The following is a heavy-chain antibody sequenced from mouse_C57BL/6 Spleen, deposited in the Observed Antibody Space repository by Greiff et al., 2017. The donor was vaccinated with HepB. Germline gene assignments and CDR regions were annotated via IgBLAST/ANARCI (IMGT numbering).Heavy chain of an antibody. CDR2: ISYSGST. J-gene: IGHJ4*01. Sequence: EVMLVESGPGMAKPSQSLSLTCTVTGYSITSGYDWHWIRHFPGNKLEWMGYISYSGSTNYNPSLKSRISITHDTSKNHFFLKLNSVTTEDTATYYCARAYYGDAMDYWGQGTSVTVSS. D-gene: IGHD1-1*01. CDR3: ARAYYGDAMDY. V-gene: IGHV3-1*01. CDR1: GYSITSGYD.